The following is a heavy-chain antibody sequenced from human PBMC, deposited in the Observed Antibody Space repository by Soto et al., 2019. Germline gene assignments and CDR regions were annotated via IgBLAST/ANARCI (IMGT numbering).Heavy chain of an antibody. CDR3: AGRTYYYDGSGYYRDY. CDR2: IYYSGST. V-gene: IGHV4-39*01. D-gene: IGHD3-22*01. J-gene: IGHJ4*02. Sequence: QLQLQESGPGLVQPSETLSLTCTVSGGSISSSSYYWGWIRQPPGKGLEWIGSIYYSGSTYYNTSLKRLVTISVDTSKIQFSLKLSSVTAADTAVYYCAGRTYYYDGSGYYRDYWGQRTLVTVSS. CDR1: GGSISSSSYY.